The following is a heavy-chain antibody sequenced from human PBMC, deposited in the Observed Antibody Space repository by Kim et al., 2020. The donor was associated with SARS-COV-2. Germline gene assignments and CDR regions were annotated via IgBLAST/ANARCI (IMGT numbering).Heavy chain of an antibody. J-gene: IGHJ6*03. Sequence: ASVKVSCKASGYTFTTYALKWVRQAPGQGLEWMGWINTNTGNPTYAQGFTGRFVFSLDTSVSTAYLQISSIKADDTAVYYFARGPVVPAACAYYYYYDMD. CDR1: GYTFTTYA. CDR2: INTNTGNP. D-gene: IGHD2-2*01. CDR3: ARGPVVPAACAYYYYYDMD. V-gene: IGHV7-4-1*02.